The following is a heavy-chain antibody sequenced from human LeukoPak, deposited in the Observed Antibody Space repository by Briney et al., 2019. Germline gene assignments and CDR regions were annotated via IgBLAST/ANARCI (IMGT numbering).Heavy chain of an antibody. CDR3: ARCVAARPDYYGMDV. V-gene: IGHV4-59*01. CDR1: GGSISSYY. J-gene: IGHJ6*02. D-gene: IGHD6-6*01. CDR2: IYYSGST. Sequence: PSETLSLTCTVSGGSISSYYWSWIRQPPGKGLEWIGYIYYSGSTNYNPSLKSRVTISVDTSKNQFSLKLSSVTAADTAVYYCARCVAARPDYYGMDVWGQGTTVTVS.